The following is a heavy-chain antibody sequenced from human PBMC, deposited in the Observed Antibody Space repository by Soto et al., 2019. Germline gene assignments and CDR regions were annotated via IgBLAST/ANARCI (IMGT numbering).Heavy chain of an antibody. J-gene: IGHJ6*01. CDR3: ARVLYYGSGSYSPYGMDV. D-gene: IGHD3-10*01. Sequence: QVQLVQSGAEVKKPGSSVKVSCKTSGVSFNNNGIGWVRQAPGHGLEWMGGVSPPFRTSNYARKFQGRISITSDASTGTVNMELSSLVSEVTAQYYCARVLYYGSGSYSPYGMDVWGQGTTVTVSS. CDR2: VSPPFRTS. V-gene: IGHV1-69*01. CDR1: GVSFNNNG.